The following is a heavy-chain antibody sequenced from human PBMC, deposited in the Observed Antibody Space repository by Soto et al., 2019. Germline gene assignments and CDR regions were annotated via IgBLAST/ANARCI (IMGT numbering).Heavy chain of an antibody. CDR3: ASLSDGEWLRLSPFDY. D-gene: IGHD5-12*01. J-gene: IGHJ4*02. V-gene: IGHV5-51*01. Sequence: PGESLKISCKGSGYSFTSYWIGWVRQMPGKGLEWMGIIYPGDSDTRYSPSFQGQVTISADKSISTAYLQWSSLKASDTAMYYCASLSDGEWLRLSPFDYWGQGTLVTVSS. CDR1: GYSFTSYW. CDR2: IYPGDSDT.